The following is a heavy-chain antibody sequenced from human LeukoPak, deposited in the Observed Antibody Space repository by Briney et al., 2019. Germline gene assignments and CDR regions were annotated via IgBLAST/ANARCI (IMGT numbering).Heavy chain of an antibody. J-gene: IGHJ4*02. V-gene: IGHV3-23*01. D-gene: IGHD2-21*02. CDR2: ISGSGGST. CDR3: AKAPHTLAYCGGDCYSYFDY. CDR1: GFTFSSYA. Sequence: GGSLRLSCAASGFTFSSYAMSWVRQAPGKGLEWVSAISGSGGSTYYADSVKGRFTISRDNSKNTLYLQMNSLRAEDTAVYYCAKAPHTLAYCGGDCYSYFDYWGQGTLVTVSS.